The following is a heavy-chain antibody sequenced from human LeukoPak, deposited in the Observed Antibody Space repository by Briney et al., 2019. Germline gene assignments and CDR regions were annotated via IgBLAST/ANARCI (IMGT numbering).Heavy chain of an antibody. CDR1: GFTFSSYA. V-gene: IGHV3-23*01. CDR2: ISGSGGST. Sequence: GGSLRLSRAASGFTFSSYAMSWVRQAPGKGLEWVSAISGSGGSTYYADSVKGRFTISRDNSKNTLYLQMNSLRAEDTAVYYCAKLGNGWYTLNWFDPWGQGTLVTVS. D-gene: IGHD6-19*01. J-gene: IGHJ5*02. CDR3: AKLGNGWYTLNWFDP.